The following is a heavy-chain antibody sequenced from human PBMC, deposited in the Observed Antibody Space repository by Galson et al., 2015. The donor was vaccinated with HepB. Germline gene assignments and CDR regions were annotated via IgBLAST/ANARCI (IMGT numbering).Heavy chain of an antibody. Sequence: SLRLSCAASGFTFRGAWMTWVRQAPGKGLEWVGRINSKINGGSIQYSAPVKGRFTISRDDSKNTLFLQMNGLKSEDTSVYFCATDPLEGVVIGAYWGKGTLVAVTS. CDR1: GFTFRGAW. D-gene: IGHD3-3*01. CDR3: ATDPLEGVVIGAY. J-gene: IGHJ4*02. CDR2: INSKINGGSI. V-gene: IGHV3-15*07.